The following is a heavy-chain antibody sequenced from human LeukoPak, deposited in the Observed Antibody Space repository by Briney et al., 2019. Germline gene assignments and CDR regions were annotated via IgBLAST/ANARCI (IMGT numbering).Heavy chain of an antibody. CDR3: ASLTRAAYGDYV. CDR2: IYYSGST. J-gene: IGHJ4*02. CDR1: GGSISSYY. Sequence: SETLSLTCTVSGGSISSYYWSWIRQPPGKGLEWLGYIYYSGSTNYNPSLKSRVTISVDTSKTQFSLKLSSVTAADTAVYYCASLTRAAYGDYVWGQGALITVSS. V-gene: IGHV4-59*08. D-gene: IGHD4-17*01.